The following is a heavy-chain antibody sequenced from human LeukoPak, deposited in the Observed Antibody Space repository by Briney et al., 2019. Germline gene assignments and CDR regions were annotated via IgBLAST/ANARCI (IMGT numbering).Heavy chain of an antibody. V-gene: IGHV3-64*01. D-gene: IGHD3-22*01. J-gene: IGHJ4*02. CDR1: GFTFSGYA. Sequence: GGPLRLSCAASGFTFSGYAMNWVRQAPGKGLEFVSAISSNGGSTYYANSVKGRFTISRDNSKSTLYLQMGSLRAEDMAVYFCARGFYDSSGYYYYDYWGQGTLVTVSS. CDR2: ISSNGGST. CDR3: ARGFYDSSGYYYYDY.